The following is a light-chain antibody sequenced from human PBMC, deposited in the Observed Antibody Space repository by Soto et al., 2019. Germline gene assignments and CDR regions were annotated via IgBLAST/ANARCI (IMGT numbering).Light chain of an antibody. CDR2: GAS. CDR1: QTVSSN. Sequence: ETVMTQSPATLSVSPGERATLSCRASQTVSSNLAWYQQKPGQSPRLLIYGASTRATGIPARFSGSGSGTDFTLTISRLEPEDFAVYYCQQYGSSPITFGGGTKVDNK. V-gene: IGKV3-15*01. CDR3: QQYGSSPIT. J-gene: IGKJ4*01.